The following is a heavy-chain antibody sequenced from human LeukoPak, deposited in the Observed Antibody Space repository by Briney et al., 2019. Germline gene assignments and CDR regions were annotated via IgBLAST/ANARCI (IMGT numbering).Heavy chain of an antibody. CDR1: GGSISGYY. J-gene: IGHJ4*02. CDR2: INHSGST. Sequence: PSETLSLTCTVSGGSISGYYWSWIRQPPGKGLEWIGEINHSGSTNYNPSLKSRVTISADTSKNQFYLKLSSVTAADTAVYYCARRTDFDYWGQGSLVIVSS. D-gene: IGHD3/OR15-3a*01. V-gene: IGHV4-34*01. CDR3: ARRTDFDY.